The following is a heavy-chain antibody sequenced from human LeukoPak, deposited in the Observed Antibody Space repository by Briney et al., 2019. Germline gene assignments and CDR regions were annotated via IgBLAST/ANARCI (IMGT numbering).Heavy chain of an antibody. Sequence: SETLSLTCTVSGGSISSSSYYWGWIRQPPGKGLEWIGSIYYSGSTYYNPSLKSRVTISVDTSKNQFSLKLSSVTAADTAVYYCARGSAAAGSDKLNWFDPWGQGTLVTVSS. V-gene: IGHV4-39*07. CDR3: ARGSAAAGSDKLNWFDP. CDR2: IYYSGST. J-gene: IGHJ5*02. D-gene: IGHD6-13*01. CDR1: GGSISSSSYY.